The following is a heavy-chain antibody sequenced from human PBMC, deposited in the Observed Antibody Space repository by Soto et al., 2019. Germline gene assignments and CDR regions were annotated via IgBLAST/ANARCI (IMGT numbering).Heavy chain of an antibody. V-gene: IGHV3-23*01. CDR2: ILVGGST. CDR1: GFICSSYD. J-gene: IGHJ3*02. D-gene: IGHD1-1*01. Sequence: LRLSCAVSGFICSSYDMSWVRQAPGKGLEWVSTILVGGSTHYEDSVKGRFTVSRDTSKNTVYLQMNRLTGGDTAVYYCAKATATSGGAFEIYGQGTMVTVSS. CDR3: AKATATSGGAFEI.